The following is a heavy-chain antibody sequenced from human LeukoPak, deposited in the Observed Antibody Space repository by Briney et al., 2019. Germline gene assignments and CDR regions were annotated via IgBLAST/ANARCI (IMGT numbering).Heavy chain of an antibody. CDR3: AKGSARRWFWYFDY. D-gene: IGHD4-23*01. J-gene: IGHJ4*02. Sequence: GGSLRLSCAASGFTFSSYGMSWVRQAPGKGLEWVSAISGSGGSTDYADSVKGRFTISRDNSKNTLYLQMNSLRAEDTAVYYCAKGSARRWFWYFDYWGQGTLATVSS. V-gene: IGHV3-23*01. CDR2: ISGSGGST. CDR1: GFTFSSYG.